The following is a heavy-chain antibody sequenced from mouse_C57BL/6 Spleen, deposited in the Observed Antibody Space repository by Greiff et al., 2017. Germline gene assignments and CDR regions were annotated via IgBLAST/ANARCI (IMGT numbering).Heavy chain of an antibody. Sequence: QVQLKQSGPELVKPGASVKLSCKASGYTFTSYDINWVKQRPGQGLEWIGWIYPRDGSTKYNEKFKGKATLTVDTSSSTAYMELHSLTSEDSAVYFCARGTYYSNPWFAYWGQGTLGTVSA. D-gene: IGHD2-5*01. J-gene: IGHJ3*01. V-gene: IGHV1-85*01. CDR3: ARGTYYSNPWFAY. CDR2: IYPRDGST. CDR1: GYTFTSYD.